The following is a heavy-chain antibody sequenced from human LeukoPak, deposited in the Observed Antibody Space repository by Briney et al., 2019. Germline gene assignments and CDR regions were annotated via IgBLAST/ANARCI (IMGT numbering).Heavy chain of an antibody. V-gene: IGHV1-3*03. D-gene: IGHD5-12*01. J-gene: IGHJ4*02. CDR1: EYTFTSYA. CDR3: ARGRWVATNQAYYFDD. CDR2: INAGNGHT. Sequence: GASVKVSCKASEYTFTSYAMNWVRQAPGQGLEWMGWINAGNGHTKYSQEFQGRLTITRDTSANIVYMDLSSLRSEDMAVYYCARGRWVATNQAYYFDDWGQGTLVTVSS.